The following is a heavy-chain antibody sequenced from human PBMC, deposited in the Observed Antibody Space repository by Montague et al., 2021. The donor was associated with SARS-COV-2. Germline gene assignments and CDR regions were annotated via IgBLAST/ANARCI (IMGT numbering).Heavy chain of an antibody. D-gene: IGHD3-10*01. J-gene: IGHJ6*02. CDR1: GGSLSGYY. Sequence: SETLSLTCAVSGGSLSGYYWSWIRQPPEKGLEWIGAINHSANTKYNPSLKSPVTISIDTSKNQFSLKMTSVTAADTATYYCASGINPSGSYYNRYYYGLNIWGPGTTVIVSS. CDR3: ASGINPSGSYYNRYYYGLNI. V-gene: IGHV4-34*01. CDR2: INHSANT.